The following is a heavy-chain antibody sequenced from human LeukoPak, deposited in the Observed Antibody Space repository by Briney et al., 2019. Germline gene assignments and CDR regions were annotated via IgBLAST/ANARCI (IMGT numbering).Heavy chain of an antibody. D-gene: IGHD1-26*01. Sequence: GGSLRLSCAAPGFTFSAYWMTWVRQAPGKGLEWVANINEGGNLKYYVDSVKGRFTISRDNAKNSLYLQMNSLRAEDTAVYYCARYRFVVGATDSFDMWGQGTTVTVSS. V-gene: IGHV3-7*01. J-gene: IGHJ3*02. CDR3: ARYRFVVGATDSFDM. CDR1: GFTFSAYW. CDR2: INEGGNLK.